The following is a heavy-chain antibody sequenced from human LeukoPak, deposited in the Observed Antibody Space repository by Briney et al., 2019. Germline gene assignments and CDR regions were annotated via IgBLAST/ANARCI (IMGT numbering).Heavy chain of an antibody. V-gene: IGHV4-59*01. J-gene: IGHJ4*02. Sequence: PSETLSLTCTVSGGSISSYYWSWIRQPPGKGLEWIGYIYYSGSTNYNPSLKSRVTISVDTSKNQFSLKLSSVTAADTAVYYCARVRRDGYNRYYFGYWGQGTLVIVSS. CDR1: GGSISSYY. CDR2: IYYSGST. CDR3: ARVRRDGYNRYYFGY. D-gene: IGHD5-24*01.